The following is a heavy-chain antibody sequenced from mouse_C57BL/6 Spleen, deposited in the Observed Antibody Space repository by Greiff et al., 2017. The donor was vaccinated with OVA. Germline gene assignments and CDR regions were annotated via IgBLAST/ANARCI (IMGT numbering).Heavy chain of an antibody. CDR3: ARSRDYIYAMDY. CDR2: IHPNSGST. V-gene: IGHV1-64*01. CDR1: GYTFTSYW. J-gene: IGHJ4*01. Sequence: VKLQQPGAELVKPGASVKLSCKASGYTFTSYWMHWAKQRPGQGLEWIGMIHPNSGSTNYNEKFKSKATLTVDKSSSTAYMQLSSLTSEDSAVYYCARSRDYIYAMDYWGQGTSVTVSA. D-gene: IGHD2-12*01.